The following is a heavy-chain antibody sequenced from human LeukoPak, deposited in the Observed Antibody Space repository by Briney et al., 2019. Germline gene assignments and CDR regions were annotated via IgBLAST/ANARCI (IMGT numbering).Heavy chain of an antibody. Sequence: SETLSLTCAVYGGSFSGYYWSWIRQPPGKGLEWIGEINHSGSTNYNPSLKSRVTISVDTSKNQFSLKLSSMTAADTAMYYCARDRHYYDSSGYYSSYYFDYWGQGTLVTVSS. CDR1: GGSFSGYY. J-gene: IGHJ4*02. CDR2: INHSGST. D-gene: IGHD3-22*01. V-gene: IGHV4-34*01. CDR3: ARDRHYYDSSGYYSSYYFDY.